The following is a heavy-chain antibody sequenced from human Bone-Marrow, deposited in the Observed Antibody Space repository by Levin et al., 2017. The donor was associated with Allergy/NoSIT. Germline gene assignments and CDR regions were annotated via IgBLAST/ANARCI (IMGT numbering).Heavy chain of an antibody. CDR3: ARDVYSGLLWFGEVLNAFDI. V-gene: IGHV3-23*01. J-gene: IGHJ3*02. D-gene: IGHD3-10*01. CDR1: GFHFDIDA. CDR2: ITGSGGSK. Sequence: SCAASGFHFDIDAMNWVRQAPGKGLEWVSAITGSGGSKYYVDSVKGRFTISRDNSKNTMILEMNSLRGEDTAVYSCARDVYSGLLWFGEVLNAFDIWGQGTKVTVSS.